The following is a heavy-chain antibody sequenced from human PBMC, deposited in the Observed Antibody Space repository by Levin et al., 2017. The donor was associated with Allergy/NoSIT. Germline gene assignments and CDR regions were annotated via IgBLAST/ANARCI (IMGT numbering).Heavy chain of an antibody. J-gene: IGHJ4*02. CDR3: AGGRSAAGLFDY. D-gene: IGHD6-13*01. V-gene: IGHV4-31*03. CDR2: IYYSGST. CDR1: GGPISGGGDY. Sequence: SETLSLTCTVSGGPISGGGDYWTWVRQHPGKGLEWIGYIYYSGSTYYNPSLESRVKISVDMSYNQFSLKLSSVTAAATVLYYCAGGRSAAGLFDYWGQGTLVTVSS.